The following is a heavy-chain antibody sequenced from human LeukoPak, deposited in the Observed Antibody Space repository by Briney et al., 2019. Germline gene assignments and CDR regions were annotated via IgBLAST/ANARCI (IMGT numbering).Heavy chain of an antibody. J-gene: IGHJ3*02. CDR3: ARTPRYDYIWGSYHYTGDSAFDI. D-gene: IGHD3-16*02. V-gene: IGHV4-34*01. CDR1: GGSFSGYY. CDR2: INHSGST. Sequence: SETLSLTCAVYGGSFSGYYWSWIRQPPGKGLEWIGEINHSGSTNYNPSLKSRVTISVDTSKNQFSLKLSSVTAADTAVYYCARTPRYDYIWGSYHYTGDSAFDIWGQGTMVTVSS.